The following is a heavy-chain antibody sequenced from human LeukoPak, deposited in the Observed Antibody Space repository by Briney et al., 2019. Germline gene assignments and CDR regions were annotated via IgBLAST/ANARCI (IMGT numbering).Heavy chain of an antibody. CDR2: IYYSGST. Sequence: SETLSLTCTVSGGSISSYYWSWIRQPPGKGLKWIGYIYYSGSTNYNPSLKSRVTISVDTSKNQFSLKLSSVTAADTAVYYCARRSGYCSGGSCPRAYNWFDPWGQGTLVTVSS. CDR3: ARRSGYCSGGSCPRAYNWFDP. CDR1: GGSISSYY. V-gene: IGHV4-59*01. J-gene: IGHJ5*02. D-gene: IGHD2-15*01.